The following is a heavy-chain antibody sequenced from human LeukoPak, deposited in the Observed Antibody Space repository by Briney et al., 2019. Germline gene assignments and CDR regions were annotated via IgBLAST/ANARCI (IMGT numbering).Heavy chain of an antibody. CDR1: GGSISSSSYY. J-gene: IGHJ4*02. Sequence: SETLSLTCTVSGGSISSSSYYWGWIRQPPGKGLEWIGSIYYSGSTYYNPSLKSRVTISVDTSKNQFSLKLSSVTAADTAVYYCARGVVWFGELLKYFDYWGQGTLVTVSS. CDR2: IYYSGST. D-gene: IGHD3-10*01. CDR3: ARGVVWFGELLKYFDY. V-gene: IGHV4-39*07.